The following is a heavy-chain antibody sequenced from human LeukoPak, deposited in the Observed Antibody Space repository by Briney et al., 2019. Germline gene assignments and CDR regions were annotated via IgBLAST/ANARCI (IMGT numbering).Heavy chain of an antibody. Sequence: APVKVSCKASGYTFTSYGISWVRQAPGQGLEWMGWISAYNGNTNYAQKFQGRVTITADESTSTAYMELSSLRSEDTAVYYCARGTHIVGARDAFDIWGQGTMVTVSS. CDR1: GYTFTSYG. D-gene: IGHD1-26*01. CDR3: ARGTHIVGARDAFDI. J-gene: IGHJ3*02. V-gene: IGHV1-18*01. CDR2: ISAYNGNT.